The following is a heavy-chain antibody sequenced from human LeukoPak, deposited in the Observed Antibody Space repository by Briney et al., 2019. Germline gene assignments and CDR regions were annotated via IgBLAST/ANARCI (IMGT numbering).Heavy chain of an antibody. Sequence: ASVKVSCKASGYMFIGYYTHWVRQAPGQGLEWMGWINPNSGATKYAQKFQGRVTMIRDTSISTAYVELSRLRSDDTAVYYCARADEYRSEYYFDYWGQGTLVTVSS. CDR3: ARADEYRSEYYFDY. V-gene: IGHV1-2*02. J-gene: IGHJ4*02. CDR1: GYMFIGYY. CDR2: INPNSGAT. D-gene: IGHD6-25*01.